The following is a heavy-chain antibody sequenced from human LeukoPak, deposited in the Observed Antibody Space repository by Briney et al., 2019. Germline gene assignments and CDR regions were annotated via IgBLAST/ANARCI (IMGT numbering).Heavy chain of an antibody. CDR3: ARGRDIVVVVAANNWFDP. Sequence: ASVTVSFKASGYTFTSYYMHWVGQAPGQGVERMGIINPSGGSTSHAQKFQGRVTMTRDTSTSTVYMELSSLRSEDTAVHYCARGRDIVVVVAANNWFDPWGQGTLVTVSS. CDR1: GYTFTSYY. D-gene: IGHD2-15*01. V-gene: IGHV1-46*01. J-gene: IGHJ5*02. CDR2: INPSGGST.